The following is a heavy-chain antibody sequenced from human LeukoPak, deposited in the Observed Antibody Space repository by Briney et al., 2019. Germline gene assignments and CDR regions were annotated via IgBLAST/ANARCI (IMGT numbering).Heavy chain of an antibody. V-gene: IGHV3-30-3*01. J-gene: IGHJ4*02. CDR2: ISSDGTNK. CDR1: GFTFSSYA. D-gene: IGHD3-16*02. Sequence: GGSLRLSCAASGFTFSSYAMHWVRQAPGKGLEWMTFISSDGTNKYYADSVKGRLTISRDNSKNTLYVQMNSLRAEDTAVYYCARGDDNIWGSYRPFDYWGQGTLVTVSS. CDR3: ARGDDNIWGSYRPFDY.